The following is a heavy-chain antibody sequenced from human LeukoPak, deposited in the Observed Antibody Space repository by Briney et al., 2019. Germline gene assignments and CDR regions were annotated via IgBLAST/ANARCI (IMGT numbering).Heavy chain of an antibody. D-gene: IGHD2-15*01. Sequence: GGSLRLSCAASGFTFSSYAMSWVRQAPGKGLEWVSAISGSGGSTYYADSVKGRFTISRDNSKNTLYLQTNSLRAEDTAVYYCAKSQRYCSGGSCPNDYWGQGTLVTVSS. CDR3: AKSQRYCSGGSCPNDY. J-gene: IGHJ4*02. CDR1: GFTFSSYA. CDR2: ISGSGGST. V-gene: IGHV3-23*01.